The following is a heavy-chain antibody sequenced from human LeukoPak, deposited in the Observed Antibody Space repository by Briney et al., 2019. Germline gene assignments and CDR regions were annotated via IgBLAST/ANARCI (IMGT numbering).Heavy chain of an antibody. CDR2: NSSSSSYI. CDR1: GFTFSSYS. J-gene: IGHJ6*03. D-gene: IGHD3-22*01. CDR3: ARDHYYDSSGYYYVSYYMDV. Sequence: PGGSLRLSCAASGFTFSSYSMNWVRQAPGKGLEWVSSNSSSSSYIYYADSVKGRFTISRDNAKNSLYLQMNSLRAEDTAVYYCARDHYYDSSGYYYVSYYMDVWGKGTTVTVSS. V-gene: IGHV3-21*01.